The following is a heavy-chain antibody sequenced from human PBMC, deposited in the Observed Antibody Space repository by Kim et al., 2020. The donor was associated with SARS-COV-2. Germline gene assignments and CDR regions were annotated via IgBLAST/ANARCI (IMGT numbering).Heavy chain of an antibody. V-gene: IGHV3-30*04. J-gene: IGHJ5*02. CDR3: ARDRSYYDSSGYYLSWFDP. CDR1: GFTFSSYA. D-gene: IGHD3-22*01. CDR2: ISYDGSNK. Sequence: GGSLRLSCAASGFTFSSYAMHWVRQAPGKGLEWVAVISYDGSNKYYADSVKGRFTISRDNSKNTLYLQMNSLRAEDTAVYYCARDRSYYDSSGYYLSWFDPWGQGTLVTISS.